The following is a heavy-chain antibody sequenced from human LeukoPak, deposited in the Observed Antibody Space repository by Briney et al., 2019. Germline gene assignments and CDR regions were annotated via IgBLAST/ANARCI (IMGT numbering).Heavy chain of an antibody. Sequence: ASVKVSCKASGYTFTRYGISWERQAPGRGLEWMGWISAYNGNTNYAQKLQGRVTMTTDTSTSTAYTELRSLRSDDTAVYYCAREDGSGSYYAVYWGQGTLVTVSS. CDR1: GYTFTRYG. V-gene: IGHV1-18*01. J-gene: IGHJ4*02. D-gene: IGHD3-10*01. CDR3: AREDGSGSYYAVY. CDR2: ISAYNGNT.